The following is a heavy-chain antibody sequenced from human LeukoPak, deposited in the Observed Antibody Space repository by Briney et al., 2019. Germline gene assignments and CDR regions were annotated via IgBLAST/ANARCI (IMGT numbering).Heavy chain of an antibody. CDR3: ARGGYNTGWEFDY. CDR1: GYTFIYQY. V-gene: IGHV1-2*02. D-gene: IGHD6-19*01. J-gene: IGHJ4*02. Sequence: ASVKGSCKASGYTFIYQYMHWVGQAPGPGLEWMGWINPNSGGTDYAQKFQGRVTMTRDTSISTAYMELSRLRSDDTAVYYCARGGYNTGWEFDYWGQGTLVTVSS. CDR2: INPNSGGT.